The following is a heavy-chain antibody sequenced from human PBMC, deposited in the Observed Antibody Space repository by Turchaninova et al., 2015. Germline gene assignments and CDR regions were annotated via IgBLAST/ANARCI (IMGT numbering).Heavy chain of an antibody. V-gene: IGHV3-7*03. CDR1: GFTFRIYG. J-gene: IGHJ6*02. D-gene: IGHD2-2*01. CDR2: IKQDGSDK. Sequence: VVSLVLSCASSGFTFRIYGMAWVRKAPGKGLEWVANIKQDGSDKWSVDSLKGRFTISRDNAKNSMYLQMNNLRAEDTAVYYCARDRRVVPTSDYRGLDVWGQGTTVTVSS. CDR3: ARDRRVVPTSDYRGLDV.